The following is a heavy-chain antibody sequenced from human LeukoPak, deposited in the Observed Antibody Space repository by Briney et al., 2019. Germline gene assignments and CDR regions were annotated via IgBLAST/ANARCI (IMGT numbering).Heavy chain of an antibody. CDR1: GFTFSSYS. CDR2: ISSSSSTI. V-gene: IGHV3-48*04. J-gene: IGHJ4*02. CDR3: ATYSSSWYY. Sequence: GGSLRLSCAASGFTFSSYSMNWVRRAPGKGLEWVSYISSSSSTIYYADSVKGRFTISRDNAKNSLYLQMNSLRAEDTAVYYCATYSSSWYYWGQGTLVTVSS. D-gene: IGHD6-13*01.